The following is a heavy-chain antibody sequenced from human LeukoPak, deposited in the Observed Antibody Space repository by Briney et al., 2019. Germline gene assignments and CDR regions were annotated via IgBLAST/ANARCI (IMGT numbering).Heavy chain of an antibody. D-gene: IGHD6-13*01. V-gene: IGHV3-20*04. J-gene: IGHJ4*02. CDR3: AREVYSSSWYGKSYYFDY. CDR2: INWNGGST. Sequence: GGSLRLSCAAPGFTFDDYGMSWVRQAPGKGLEWVSGINWNGGSTGYADSVKGRFTISRDNAKNSLYLQMNSLRAEDTALYYCAREVYSSSWYGKSYYFDYWGQGTLVTVSS. CDR1: GFTFDDYG.